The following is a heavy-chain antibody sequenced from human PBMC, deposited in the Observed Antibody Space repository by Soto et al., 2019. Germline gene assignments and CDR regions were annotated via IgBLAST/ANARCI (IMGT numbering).Heavy chain of an antibody. D-gene: IGHD3-10*01. CDR2: ISRSSSYI. CDR3: ARDPIIAMVRGVINWFDP. J-gene: IGHJ5*02. V-gene: IGHV3-21*01. Sequence: AGGSLRLSCAASGFTFSSYSMNWVRQAPGKGLEWVSSISRSSSYIYYADSVKGRFTISRDNAKNSLYLQMNSLRAEDTAVYYCARDPIIAMVRGVINWFDPWGQGTLVTVSS. CDR1: GFTFSSYS.